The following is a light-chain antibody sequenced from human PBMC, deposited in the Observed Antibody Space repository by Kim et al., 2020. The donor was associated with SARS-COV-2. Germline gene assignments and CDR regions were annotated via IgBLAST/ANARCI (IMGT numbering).Light chain of an antibody. CDR3: QQSYSTRWT. V-gene: IGKV1-39*01. J-gene: IGKJ1*01. CDR1: QSISSY. CDR2: AAS. Sequence: ASLGDRGTLTCRASQSISSYLNWYQQKPGKAPKLLIYAASSLQSGVPSRFSGSGSGTDFTLTISSLQPEDFATYYCQQSYSTRWTFGQGTKVDIK.